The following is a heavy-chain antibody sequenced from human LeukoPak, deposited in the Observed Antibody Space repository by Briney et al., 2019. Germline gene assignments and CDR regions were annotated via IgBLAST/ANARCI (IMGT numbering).Heavy chain of an antibody. CDR1: GYTFTSYG. V-gene: IGHV1-18*01. CDR3: ARDPLRYSSSPGRYNWFDP. CDR2: ISAYNGKT. D-gene: IGHD6-13*01. J-gene: IGHJ5*02. Sequence: ASVKVSCKASGYTFTSYGISWVRQAPGQGLEWMGWISAYNGKTNYAQKLQGRVTMTTDTSTSTAYMELRSLRSDDAAVYYCARDPLRYSSSPGRYNWFDPWGQGTLVTVSS.